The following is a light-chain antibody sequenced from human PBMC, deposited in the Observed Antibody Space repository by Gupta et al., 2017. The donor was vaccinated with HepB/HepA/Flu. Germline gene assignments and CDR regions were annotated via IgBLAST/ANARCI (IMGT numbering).Light chain of an antibody. V-gene: IGKV3-20*01. J-gene: IGKJ2*01. CDR2: GAS. Sequence: NVLTQSPGTLSLSTGERVTLSCRTSQSLNNNYLAWYQQKPGQAPRLLIYGASTRATGISDRFSGSGSGTDFTLTISRLEPEDFAMYYCQQYGSSPLYTFGQGTKLEIK. CDR3: QQYGSSPLYT. CDR1: QSLNNNY.